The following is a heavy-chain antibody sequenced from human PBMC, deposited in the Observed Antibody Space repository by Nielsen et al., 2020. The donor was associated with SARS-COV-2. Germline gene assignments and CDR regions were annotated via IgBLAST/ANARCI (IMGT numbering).Heavy chain of an antibody. CDR1: GYTFTSYA. J-gene: IGHJ6*02. D-gene: IGHD5-12*01. V-gene: IGHV1-3*01. CDR2: INAGNGNT. Sequence: ASVKVSCKASGYTFTSYAMHWVRQAPGQRLEWMGWINAGNGNTKYSQKFQGRITITRDTSASTVYMDLSSLRSEDTAVYYYARSGFTNFHYYYGMDVWGQGTAVTVSS. CDR3: ARSGFTNFHYYYGMDV.